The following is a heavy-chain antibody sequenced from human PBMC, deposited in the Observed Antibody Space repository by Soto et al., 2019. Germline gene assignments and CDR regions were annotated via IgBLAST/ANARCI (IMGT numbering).Heavy chain of an antibody. V-gene: IGHV3-30*18. CDR3: AKCVSNLGGIRSPNGLIDS. CDR1: GFTFSNYG. J-gene: IGHJ4*02. CDR2: ISHDGSDL. Sequence: PGGSLRLSCAASGFTFSNYGMHWVRQAPGKGLEWLAIISHDGSDLKYADSVKGRFTISRDNSRNTLYLQIDSLRPEDTAMYYCAKCVSNLGGIRSPNGLIDSWGQGTLVTVSS. D-gene: IGHD2-8*01.